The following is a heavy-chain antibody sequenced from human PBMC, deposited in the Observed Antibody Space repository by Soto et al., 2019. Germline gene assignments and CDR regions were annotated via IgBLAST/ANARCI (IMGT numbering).Heavy chain of an antibody. CDR3: ARVVWFGELLPDY. V-gene: IGHV3-72*01. D-gene: IGHD3-10*01. CDR1: GFTFSDHY. J-gene: IGHJ4*02. CDR2: TRNKANSYTT. Sequence: EVQLVESGGGLVQPGGSLRLSCAASGFTFSDHYMDWVHQAPGKGLEWVGRTRNKANSYTTEYAASVKGRFTISRDDSKNSLYLQMNSLKTEDTAVYYCARVVWFGELLPDYWGQGTLVTVSS.